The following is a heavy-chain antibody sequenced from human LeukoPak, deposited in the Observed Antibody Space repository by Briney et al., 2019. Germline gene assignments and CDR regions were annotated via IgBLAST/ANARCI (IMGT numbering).Heavy chain of an antibody. V-gene: IGHV4-31*03. D-gene: IGHD3-9*01. J-gene: IGHJ5*02. CDR1: GGSISSGGYY. CDR2: IYYSGST. CDR3: ARALPATILTGSRPWFDP. Sequence: SETLSLTCTVSGGSISSGGYYWSWIRQHPGKGLEWIGYIYYSGSTYYNPSPKSRVTISVDTSKNQFSLKLSSVTAADTAVYYCARALPATILTGSRPWFDPWGQGTLVTVSS.